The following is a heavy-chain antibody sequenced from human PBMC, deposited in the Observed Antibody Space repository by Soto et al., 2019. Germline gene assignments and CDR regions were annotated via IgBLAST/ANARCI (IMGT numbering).Heavy chain of an antibody. CDR1: GYTFTSYD. CDR3: ARASDGFKYYYYYYGMDV. Sequence: ASVKVSCKASGYTFTSYDISWVRQAPGQGLEWMGWISANTGNTNFAQKLQGRVTMTTDTSTSTAYMELRSLKSDDTAVYYCARASDGFKYYYYYYGMDVWGQGTTVTVSS. V-gene: IGHV1-18*01. CDR2: ISANTGNT. D-gene: IGHD3-10*01. J-gene: IGHJ6*02.